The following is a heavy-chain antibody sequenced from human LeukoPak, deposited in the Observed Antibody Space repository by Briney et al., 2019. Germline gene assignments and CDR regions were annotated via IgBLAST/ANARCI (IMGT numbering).Heavy chain of an antibody. V-gene: IGHV3-15*01. CDR3: TAVSSHTDNSKWFLFLSF. CDR1: GFSFGPTW. Sequence: GGSLRLSCASSGFSFGPTWMSWVRQAPGKGLEWVGLIKSKNGGGTADYATPVKGRFTISRDDSKNMVYLQMDSLKSEDTARYYCTAVSSHTDNSKWFLFLSFWGQGAEVTVSS. CDR2: IKSKNGGGTA. D-gene: IGHD3-22*01. J-gene: IGHJ4*02.